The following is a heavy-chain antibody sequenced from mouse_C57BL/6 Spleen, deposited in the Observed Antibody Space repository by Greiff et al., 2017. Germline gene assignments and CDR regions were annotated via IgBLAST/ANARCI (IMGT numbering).Heavy chain of an antibody. CDR1: GYTFTSYW. CDR2: IDPSDSET. V-gene: IGHV1-52*01. Sequence: QVQLQQPGAELVRPGSSVKLSCTASGYTFTSYWMHWVKQRPIQGLEWIGNIDPSDSETHYNQKFKDKATLTVDKSSRTVYMQLSSQTSEDSAGYYCARADYYGNSQWYFGVWGTGTTVTVSS. J-gene: IGHJ1*03. D-gene: IGHD1-1*01. CDR3: ARADYYGNSQWYFGV.